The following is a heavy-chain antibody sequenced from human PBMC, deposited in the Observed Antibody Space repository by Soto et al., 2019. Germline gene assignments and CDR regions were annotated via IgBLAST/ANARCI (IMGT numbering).Heavy chain of an antibody. J-gene: IGHJ5*02. V-gene: IGHV3-53*04. D-gene: IGHD2-21*02. Sequence: EVQLVESGGGLVQPGGSLRLSCAASGFTVSSNYMSWVRQAPGKGLEWVSVIYSGGSTYYADSVKGRFTISRHNSKNTLYIQMKSRRAEDTAVDYCARGRDCGGDCQNWLDPGGQETRVTVSS. CDR2: IYSGGST. CDR3: ARGRDCGGDCQNWLDP. CDR1: GFTVSSNY.